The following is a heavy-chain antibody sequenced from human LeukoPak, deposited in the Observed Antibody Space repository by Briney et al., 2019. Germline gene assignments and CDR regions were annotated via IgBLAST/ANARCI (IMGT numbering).Heavy chain of an antibody. V-gene: IGHV4-39*01. CDR2: IFHRGNT. CDR3: TRLSSRGFGFDS. Sequence: SETLSLTCTVSGGSISNSGYYWGCIRQPPGKGLEYIGNIFHRGNTYYNPSLKSRVTFSVDTSKNQFSLKLSAVTAADTAVYYCTRLSSRGFGFDSWGQGTLVTVSS. D-gene: IGHD3-3*01. J-gene: IGHJ4*02. CDR1: GGSISNSGYY.